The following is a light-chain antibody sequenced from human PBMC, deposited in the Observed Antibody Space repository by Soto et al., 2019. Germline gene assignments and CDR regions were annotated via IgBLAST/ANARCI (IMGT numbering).Light chain of an antibody. J-gene: IGKJ1*01. CDR1: QSCLHRSNNKNC. CDR3: QQYYSSPWT. V-gene: IGKV4-1*01. Sequence: DIVMTQSPASLAVSLGERATINCKSSQSCLHRSNNKNCLAWYQQKPGQPPTRLIYWTSTRVSGVPDRFTGGGSGTDFTLTISSLQAEDVAVYYCQQYYSSPWTFGQGTKVDI. CDR2: WTS.